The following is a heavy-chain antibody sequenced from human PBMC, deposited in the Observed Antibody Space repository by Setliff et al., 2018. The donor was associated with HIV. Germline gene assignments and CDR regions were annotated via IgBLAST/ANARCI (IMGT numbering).Heavy chain of an antibody. Sequence: SETLSLTCAVSGASFVGDNHWSWIRQTPERGLEWIAYFMYTDIHYVNYLNYRNPSLASRLSISFDKSKNQFSLTLSSVTAADTAVYYCARARSDWYNVRPYYFDLWGQGTPVTVSS. J-gene: IGHJ4*02. CDR1: GASFVGDNH. D-gene: IGHD6-19*01. CDR2: FMYTDIHYVNYLN. V-gene: IGHV4-30-4*01. CDR3: ARARSDWYNVRPYYFDL.